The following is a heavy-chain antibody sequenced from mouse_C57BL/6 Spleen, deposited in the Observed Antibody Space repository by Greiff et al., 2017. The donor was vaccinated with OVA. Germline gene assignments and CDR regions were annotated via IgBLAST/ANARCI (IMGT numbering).Heavy chain of an antibody. CDR3: ARSGTGTDAMDY. V-gene: IGHV1-69*01. Sequence: QVQLQQSGAELVMPGASVKLSCKASGYTFTSYWMHWVKQRPGQGLEWIGEIDPSDSYTNYNQKFKGKSTLTVDKSSSTAYMQLSSLTSEDSAVYYCARSGTGTDAMDYWGQGTSVTVSS. CDR1: GYTFTSYW. D-gene: IGHD4-1*01. J-gene: IGHJ4*01. CDR2: IDPSDSYT.